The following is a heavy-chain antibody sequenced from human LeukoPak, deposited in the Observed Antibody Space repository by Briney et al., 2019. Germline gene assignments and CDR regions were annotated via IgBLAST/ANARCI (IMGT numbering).Heavy chain of an antibody. J-gene: IGHJ6*02. CDR3: ARGVVSHMGV. Sequence: KTSETLSLTCTVSGGSISSGGYYWSWVRQHPGKGLEWIGYIYYSGNTYYNPSLKSRVTISVDTSKNQFSLKLSSVTAADTAVYYCARGVVSHMGVWGQGTMVTVSS. CDR2: IYYSGNT. V-gene: IGHV4-31*03. D-gene: IGHD3-3*01. CDR1: GGSISSGGYY.